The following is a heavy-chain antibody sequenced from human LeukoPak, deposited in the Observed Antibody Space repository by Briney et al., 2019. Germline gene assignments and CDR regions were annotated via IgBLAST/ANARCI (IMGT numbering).Heavy chain of an antibody. CDR1: GYTFTGYY. D-gene: IGHD3-3*01. CDR3: AREDDFDAFDI. J-gene: IGHJ3*02. Sequence: ASVKVSCKASGYTFTGYYMHWVGQPPGQGLEWMGWINPNSGGTNYAQKFQGRVTMTRDTSISTAYMEVSGLSAGGTAVYFCAREDDFDAFDIWGQGTMVTVSS. CDR2: INPNSGGT. V-gene: IGHV1-2*02.